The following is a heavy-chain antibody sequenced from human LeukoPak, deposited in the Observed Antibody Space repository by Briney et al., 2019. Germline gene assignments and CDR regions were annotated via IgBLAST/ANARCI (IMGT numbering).Heavy chain of an antibody. CDR3: ARDEANYYGSGSYFDY. D-gene: IGHD3-10*01. Sequence: PLASVKVSCKASGYTFTGYYIHWVRQAPGQGPEWMGWINPNSGGTNYPQKFQGRVTMTRDTSISTAYMELSRLRSGDTAVYYCARDEANYYGSGSYFDYWGQGTLVTVSS. CDR2: INPNSGGT. CDR1: GYTFTGYY. J-gene: IGHJ4*02. V-gene: IGHV1-2*02.